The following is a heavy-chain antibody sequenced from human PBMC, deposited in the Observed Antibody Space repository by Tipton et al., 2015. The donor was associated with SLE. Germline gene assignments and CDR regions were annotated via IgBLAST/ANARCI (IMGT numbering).Heavy chain of an antibody. CDR1: GDSIRGDNAY. Sequence: TLSLTCIVSGDSIRGDNAYWSWIRQSPEKGLEWIGNIFYTGSTQYKSSLRSRVTMSVDTSKNQFSLRLTSVTAADTAVYYCARRGRKSGSAGYAFDYWGQGTLVTVSS. D-gene: IGHD5-12*01. J-gene: IGHJ4*02. CDR3: ARRGRKSGSAGYAFDY. V-gene: IGHV4-39*01. CDR2: IFYTGST.